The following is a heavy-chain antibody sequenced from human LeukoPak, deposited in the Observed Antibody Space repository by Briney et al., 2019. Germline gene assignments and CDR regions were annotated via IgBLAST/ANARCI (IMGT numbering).Heavy chain of an antibody. CDR2: IIPIFGTA. CDR3: ARTAYYYVSGSYHFDY. D-gene: IGHD3-10*01. CDR1: GGTLSSYA. Sequence: ASVKVSCKASGGTLSSYAISWVRQAPGQGLEWMGGIIPIFGTANYAQKFQGRVTITADESTSTAYMELSSLRSEDTAVYYCARTAYYYVSGSYHFDYWGQGTLVTVSS. J-gene: IGHJ4*02. V-gene: IGHV1-69*13.